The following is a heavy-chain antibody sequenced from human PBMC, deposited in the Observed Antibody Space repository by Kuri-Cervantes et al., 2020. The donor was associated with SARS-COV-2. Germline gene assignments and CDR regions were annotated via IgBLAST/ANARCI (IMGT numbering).Heavy chain of an antibody. Sequence: SETLSLTCTVSGASISSFYWSWIRQLPGKGLEWIGYMSYSGSTNYNPSLKSRVTISVDTSKNQFSLKLSSVTAADTAVYFCARDSEGLELSYWGQGTLVTVSS. V-gene: IGHV4-59*01. CDR2: MSYSGST. D-gene: IGHD1-7*01. CDR3: ARDSEGLELSY. CDR1: GASISSFY. J-gene: IGHJ4*02.